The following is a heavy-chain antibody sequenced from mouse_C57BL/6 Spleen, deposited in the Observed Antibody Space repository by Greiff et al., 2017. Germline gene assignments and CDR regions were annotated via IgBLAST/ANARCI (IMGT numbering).Heavy chain of an antibody. Sequence: QVQLQQPGAELVRPGSSVKLSCKASGYTFTSYWMHWVKQRPIQGLEWIGNIDPSDSETHYNQKFKDKATLTVDKSSSTAYMQLSSLTSEDSAVYYCARWRGTIYDGYYGYAMDYWGQGTSVTVSS. J-gene: IGHJ4*01. D-gene: IGHD2-3*01. CDR3: ARWRGTIYDGYYGYAMDY. CDR1: GYTFTSYW. V-gene: IGHV1-52*01. CDR2: IDPSDSET.